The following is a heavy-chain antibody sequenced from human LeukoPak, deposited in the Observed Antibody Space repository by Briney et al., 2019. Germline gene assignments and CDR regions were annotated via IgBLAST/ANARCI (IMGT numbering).Heavy chain of an antibody. CDR3: ARIVVVVAANDYYYYMDV. CDR1: GYSISSGYY. D-gene: IGHD2-15*01. J-gene: IGHJ6*03. V-gene: IGHV4-38-2*02. CDR2: LYHSGST. Sequence: ASETLSLTCTVSGYSISSGYYWGWIRQPPGKGLEWIGSLYHSGSTYYNPSLKSRVTISVDTSKNQFSLKLSSVTAADTAVYYCARIVVVVAANDYYYYMDVWGKGTTVTISS.